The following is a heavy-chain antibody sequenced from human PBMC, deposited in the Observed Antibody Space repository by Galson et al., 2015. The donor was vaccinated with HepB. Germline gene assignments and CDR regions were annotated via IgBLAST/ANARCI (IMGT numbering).Heavy chain of an antibody. V-gene: IGHV1-69*02. CDR2: IIPILGIA. CDR3: ARVIVGATAESYYYYYGMDV. Sequence: SVKVSCKASGGTFSSYTISWVRQAPGQGLEWMGRIIPILGIANYAQKFQGRVTITADKSTSTAYMELSSLRSEDTAVYYCARVIVGATAESYYYYYGMDVRGQGTTVTVSS. D-gene: IGHD1-26*01. J-gene: IGHJ6*02. CDR1: GGTFSSYT.